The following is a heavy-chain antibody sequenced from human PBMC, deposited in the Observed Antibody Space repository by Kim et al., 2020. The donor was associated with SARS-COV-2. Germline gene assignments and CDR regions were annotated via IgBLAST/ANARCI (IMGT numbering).Heavy chain of an antibody. J-gene: IGHJ4*02. CDR2: MNPNSGNT. D-gene: IGHD5-18*01. CDR1: GYTFTSYD. V-gene: IGHV1-8*01. CDR3: ARGRGYSYGKTAFDY. Sequence: ASVKVSCKASGYTFTSYDINWVRQATGQGLAWMGWMNPNSGNTGYAQKFQGRVTMTRNTSISTAYMELSSLRSEDTAVYYCARGRGYSYGKTAFDYWGQGTLVTVSS.